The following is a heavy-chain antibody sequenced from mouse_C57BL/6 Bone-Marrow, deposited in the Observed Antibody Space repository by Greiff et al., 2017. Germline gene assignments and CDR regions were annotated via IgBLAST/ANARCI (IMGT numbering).Heavy chain of an antibody. D-gene: IGHD1-1*02. V-gene: IGHV1-18*01. CDR2: INPNNGGT. Sequence: EVQLQESGPELVKPGASVKIPCKASGYTFTDYNMDWVKQSHGKSLEWIGDINPNNGGTIYNQKFKGKATLTVDKSSSTAYMELRSLTSEDTAVYYCARQELWGFWYFDVWGTGTTVTVSS. CDR1: GYTFTDYN. CDR3: ARQELWGFWYFDV. J-gene: IGHJ1*03.